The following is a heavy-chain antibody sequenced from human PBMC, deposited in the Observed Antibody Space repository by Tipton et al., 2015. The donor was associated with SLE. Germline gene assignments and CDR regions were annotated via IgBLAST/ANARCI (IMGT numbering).Heavy chain of an antibody. V-gene: IGHV4-34*01. D-gene: IGHD3-3*02. Sequence: TLSLTCVVYGGSFSGYYWSWIRQPPGKGLEGIGEISHSGSTNYNPSLKSRVTISVDTSKNQFSLKLSSVTAADTAVYYCARGRGISHWGQVTLVTVSS. CDR1: GGSFSGYY. CDR2: ISHSGST. CDR3: ARGRGISH. J-gene: IGHJ4*02.